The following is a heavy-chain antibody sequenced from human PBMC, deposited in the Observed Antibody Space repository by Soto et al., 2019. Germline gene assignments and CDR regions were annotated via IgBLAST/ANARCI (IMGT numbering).Heavy chain of an antibody. CDR2: ISWNSGSI. Sequence: PGGSLRLSCAASGFTFDDYAMHWVRQAPGKGLEWVSGISWNSGSIGYADSVKGRFTISRDNAKNSLYLQMNSLRAEDTALYYCAKANYYDFWSGYYEDAYYYGMDVWGQGTTVTVSS. J-gene: IGHJ6*02. D-gene: IGHD3-3*01. CDR3: AKANYYDFWSGYYEDAYYYGMDV. CDR1: GFTFDDYA. V-gene: IGHV3-9*01.